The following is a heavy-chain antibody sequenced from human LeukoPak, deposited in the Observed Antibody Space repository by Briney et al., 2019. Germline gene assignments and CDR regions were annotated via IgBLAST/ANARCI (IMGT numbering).Heavy chain of an antibody. V-gene: IGHV3-23*01. J-gene: IGHJ4*02. Sequence: GSLILSCAASGFTFSSYAMSWVRQAPGKGLEWVSTISGSDGSTYYADSLKGRFTISRDNSKNTLYLQMNSLRAEDTAVYYCAPLGYCSDTSCSDTDYWGQGTLVTVSS. D-gene: IGHD2-2*01. CDR3: APLGYCSDTSCSDTDY. CDR2: ISGSDGST. CDR1: GFTFSSYA.